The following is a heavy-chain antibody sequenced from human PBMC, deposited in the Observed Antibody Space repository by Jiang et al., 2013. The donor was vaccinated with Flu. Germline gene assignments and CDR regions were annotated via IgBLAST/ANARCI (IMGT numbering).Heavy chain of an antibody. J-gene: IGHJ4*02. V-gene: IGHV5-51*01. CDR2: IYPGDSDT. CDR1: GYSFTSYW. Sequence: GAEVKKPGESLKISCKGSGYSFTSYWIGWVRQMPGKGLEWMGIIYPGDSDTRYSPSFQGQVTISADKSISTAYLQWSSLKASDTAMYYCARFRRPQYSSGWYESRDGADYWGQGTLVTVSS. D-gene: IGHD6-19*01. CDR3: ARFRRPQYSSGWYESRDGADY.